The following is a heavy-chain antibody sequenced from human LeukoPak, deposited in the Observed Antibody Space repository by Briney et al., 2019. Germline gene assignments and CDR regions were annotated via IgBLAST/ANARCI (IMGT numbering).Heavy chain of an antibody. CDR1: GFTFSSYS. CDR3: ATDSDCADETAAPRDY. J-gene: IGHJ4*02. CDR2: ISSSGSTI. Sequence: GGSLRLSCAASGFTFSSYSMNWVRQAPGKGLEWISYISSSGSTINYADTVKGRFTISRDSAKNSLYLQMNSLRDEDTAVDYCATDSDCADETAAPRDYWGQGTLVTVSS. V-gene: IGHV3-48*02. D-gene: IGHD2-21*02.